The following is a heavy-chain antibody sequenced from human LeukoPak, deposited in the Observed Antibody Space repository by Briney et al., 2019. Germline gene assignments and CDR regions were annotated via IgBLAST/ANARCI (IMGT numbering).Heavy chain of an antibody. V-gene: IGHV1-3*01. Sequence: ASVKVSCKASGYTFTSYAMHWVRQAPGQRLEWMGWINAGNGNTKYSQKFQGRVTITRDTSASTAYMELSSLRSEDTAVYYCARVHYDILTGYDIKQVGGYFDYWGQGTLVTVSS. CDR2: INAGNGNT. D-gene: IGHD3-9*01. CDR1: GYTFTSYA. J-gene: IGHJ4*02. CDR3: ARVHYDILTGYDIKQVGGYFDY.